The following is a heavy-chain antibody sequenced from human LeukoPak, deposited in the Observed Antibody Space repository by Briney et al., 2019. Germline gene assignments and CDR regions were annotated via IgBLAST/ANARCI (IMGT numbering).Heavy chain of an antibody. CDR3: ARDKDRVGATTVWRDYYYGMDV. Sequence: GGSLRLSCAASGFTFSSYSMNWVRQAPGKGLEWVSSISSSSSYIYYADSVKGRFTISRDNAKNSLYLQMNSLRAEDTAVYYCARDKDRVGATTVWRDYYYGMDVWGQGTTVTVSS. CDR2: ISSSSSYI. V-gene: IGHV3-21*01. J-gene: IGHJ6*02. D-gene: IGHD1-26*01. CDR1: GFTFSSYS.